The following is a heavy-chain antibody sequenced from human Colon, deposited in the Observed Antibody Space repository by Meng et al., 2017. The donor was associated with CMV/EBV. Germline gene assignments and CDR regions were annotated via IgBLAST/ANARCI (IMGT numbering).Heavy chain of an antibody. CDR2: IHYSGGT. CDR3: ARAGARGVPVDL. D-gene: IGHD3-10*01. J-gene: IGHJ4*02. CDR1: GDSIKNYY. V-gene: IGHV4-4*07. Sequence: QVRLQESAPRLVKPSETLSLTCTVSGDSIKNYYWTWLRQPAGKGLEWLGRIHYSGGTDDNPSLKSRVTLSIDTSKNQLSLKIYSVTAADTAVYYCARAGARGVPVDLWGQGTLVTVSS.